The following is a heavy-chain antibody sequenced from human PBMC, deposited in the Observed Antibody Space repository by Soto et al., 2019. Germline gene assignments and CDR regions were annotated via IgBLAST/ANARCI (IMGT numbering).Heavy chain of an antibody. CDR1: GDSISSADYY. Sequence: SETLSLTCTVSGDSISSADYYWSWIRQTPGKGLEWIGHIFYSGTTYYNPSLKSRLTISVDTSKNHFSLRLTSVTAADTAVYYCARDLWVEPELYYYGMDVWGQGTAVTVSS. CDR2: IFYSGTT. V-gene: IGHV4-30-4*01. J-gene: IGHJ6*02. CDR3: ARDLWVEPELYYYGMDV. D-gene: IGHD1-1*01.